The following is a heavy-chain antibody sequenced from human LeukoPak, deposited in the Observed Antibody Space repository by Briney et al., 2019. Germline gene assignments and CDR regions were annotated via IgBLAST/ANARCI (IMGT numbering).Heavy chain of an antibody. Sequence: ASVKVSCKASGYTFTNYAISWVRQAPGQGLEWVGWISAYNGNTNYAQKLQGRVTITRDTSASTAYMELSSLRSEDMAVYYCARGLGYYDSSGYSFDYWGQGTLVTVSS. D-gene: IGHD3-22*01. CDR1: GYTFTNYA. CDR3: ARGLGYYDSSGYSFDY. V-gene: IGHV1-18*03. CDR2: ISAYNGNT. J-gene: IGHJ4*02.